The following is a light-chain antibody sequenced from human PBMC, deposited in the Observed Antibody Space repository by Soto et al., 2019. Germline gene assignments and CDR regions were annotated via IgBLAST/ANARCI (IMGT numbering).Light chain of an antibody. Sequence: QSVLTQPPSASGTPGQRVTISCSGSSSDIGSNYVYWYQQLPGTAPKLLIYSNNQRPSGVPDRFSGSKSGTSASLAISGLRSEDEDDYYCAAWDDSLSGLWVFGGGTKLTVL. V-gene: IGLV1-47*02. CDR1: SSDIGSNY. CDR2: SNN. CDR3: AAWDDSLSGLWV. J-gene: IGLJ3*02.